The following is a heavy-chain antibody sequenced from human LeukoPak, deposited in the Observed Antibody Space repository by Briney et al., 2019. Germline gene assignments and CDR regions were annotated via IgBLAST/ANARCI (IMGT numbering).Heavy chain of an antibody. CDR1: GFTLRSYS. V-gene: IGHV3-21*01. Sequence: GGSLRLSCAASGFTLRSYSMNWVRQAPGKGLEWVSSISSSSSYIYYADSVKGRFTISRDNAKNSLYLQMNSLRAEDTAVYYCARSRPLRTFDYWGQGTLVTVFS. J-gene: IGHJ4*02. CDR3: ARSRPLRTFDY. CDR2: ISSSSSYI. D-gene: IGHD4-17*01.